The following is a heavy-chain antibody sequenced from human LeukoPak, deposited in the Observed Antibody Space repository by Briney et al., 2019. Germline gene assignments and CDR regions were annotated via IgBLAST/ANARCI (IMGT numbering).Heavy chain of an antibody. J-gene: IGHJ4*02. CDR1: GFTFSSYG. D-gene: IGHD4-23*01. V-gene: IGHV3-23*01. CDR2: ISGSGGST. CDR3: AKDIRTRTVVIGSFDY. Sequence: GGSLRLSCAASGFTFSSYGMSWVRQAPGKGLEWVSAISGSGGSTYYADSVKGRFTISRDNSKNTLYLQMNSLRAEDTAVYYCAKDIRTRTVVIGSFDYWGQGTLVTVSS.